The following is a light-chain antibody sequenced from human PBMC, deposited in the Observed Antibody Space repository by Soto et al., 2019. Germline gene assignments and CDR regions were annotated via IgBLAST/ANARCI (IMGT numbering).Light chain of an antibody. V-gene: IGLV1-44*01. CDR1: SSNIGSNT. CDR2: SNN. Sequence: QSALTQPPSASGTPGQRVTISCSGSSSNIGSNTVNWYQQLPGTAPKLLIYSNNQRPSGVPDRFSGSKSGTSASLAISGRQSEDEADYYCAAWDDSLNGPVFGGGTKLTVL. J-gene: IGLJ2*01. CDR3: AAWDDSLNGPV.